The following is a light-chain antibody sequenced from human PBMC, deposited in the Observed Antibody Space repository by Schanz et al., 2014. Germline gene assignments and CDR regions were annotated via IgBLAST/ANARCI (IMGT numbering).Light chain of an antibody. J-gene: IGKJ1*01. CDR1: QTISTW. CDR2: DAS. V-gene: IGKV1-5*01. Sequence: DIQMTQSPSTLSASVGDRVTITCRASQTISTWLAWYQQKPGKAPKLLIYDASTLKSGVPSRFSGSRSGTEFTLTISSLQPTDFATYYCQEYSTYSQTFGQGTKVDIK. CDR3: QEYSTYSQT.